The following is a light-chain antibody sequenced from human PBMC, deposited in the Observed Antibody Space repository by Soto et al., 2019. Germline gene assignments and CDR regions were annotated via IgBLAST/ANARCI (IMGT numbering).Light chain of an antibody. V-gene: IGKV3-15*01. J-gene: IGKJ1*01. CDR1: QNVRTN. CDR2: GAS. CDR3: QQYNNWPWT. Sequence: DIVMTQSAATLSVSPGETATLSCRASQNVRTNLAWYQQKPGQAPRLLIYGASTRATGFPARFSGSGSGTEFTLNISSLQSEDFAVYYCQQYNNWPWTFGQGTKVDI.